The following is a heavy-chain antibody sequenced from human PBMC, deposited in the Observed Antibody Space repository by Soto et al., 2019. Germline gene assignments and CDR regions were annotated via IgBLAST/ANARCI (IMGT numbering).Heavy chain of an antibody. CDR1: GGSISSSNW. J-gene: IGHJ4*02. Sequence: SETLSLTCAVSGGSISSSNWWSWVRQPPGTGLEWIGEINHSGSTNYNPSLKSRVTISVDTSKNQFSLKLTSVTAADTAVYYCARDKITGLFDYWGQGTLVTVS. D-gene: IGHD2-8*02. V-gene: IGHV4-4*02. CDR2: INHSGST. CDR3: ARDKITGLFDY.